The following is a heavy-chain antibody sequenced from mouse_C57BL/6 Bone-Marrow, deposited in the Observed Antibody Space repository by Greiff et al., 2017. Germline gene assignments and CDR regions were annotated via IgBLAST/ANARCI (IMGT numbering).Heavy chain of an antibody. Sequence: VQLQQSGAELARPGASVKLSCKASGYTFTSYGISWVKQRTGQGLEWIGEIYPRSGNTYYNEKFKGKATLTADKSSSTAYMELRSLTSEDSAVXFCASLFYDGYYYYAMDYWGQGTSVTVSS. J-gene: IGHJ4*01. V-gene: IGHV1-81*01. CDR2: IYPRSGNT. D-gene: IGHD2-3*01. CDR1: GYTFTSYG. CDR3: ASLFYDGYYYYAMDY.